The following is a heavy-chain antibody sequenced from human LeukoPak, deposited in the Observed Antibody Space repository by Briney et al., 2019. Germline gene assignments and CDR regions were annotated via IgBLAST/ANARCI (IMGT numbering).Heavy chain of an antibody. D-gene: IGHD3-22*01. Sequence: ASVKVSCKASGYTFTSYGISWVRQAPGQGLEWMGWISAYNGNTNYAQKLQGRVTMTTDTSTSTAYMELRSLRSDDTAVYYCARVYVSSGYYQRNYYYYGMDVWGQGTTVTVSS. J-gene: IGHJ6*02. V-gene: IGHV1-18*01. CDR3: ARVYVSSGYYQRNYYYYGMDV. CDR1: GYTFTSYG. CDR2: ISAYNGNT.